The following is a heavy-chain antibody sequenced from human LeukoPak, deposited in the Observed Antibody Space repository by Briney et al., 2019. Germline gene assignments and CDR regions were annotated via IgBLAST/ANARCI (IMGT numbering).Heavy chain of an antibody. CDR3: AREAIPVGTFDY. D-gene: IGHD2-2*01. Sequence: SETLSLTCTVSGGSISSGGYYWSWIRQHPGKGLEWIGHIYYSGSTYYNPSLKSRVTISVDTSKNQFSLILGSVTAADTAVYFCAREAIPVGTFDYWGRGTLVTVSS. J-gene: IGHJ4*02. V-gene: IGHV4-31*03. CDR1: GGSISSGGYY. CDR2: IYYSGST.